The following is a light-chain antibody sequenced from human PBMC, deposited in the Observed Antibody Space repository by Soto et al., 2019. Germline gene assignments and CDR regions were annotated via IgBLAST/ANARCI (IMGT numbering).Light chain of an antibody. V-gene: IGKV1-9*01. Sequence: DIQLTQSPSFLSASVGDRVTITCRASQGISNFLAWYQQKPGKAPKLLIFAASSLQSGVPSRFSGSGSGTEFTLTITRLQPEDLATYCCQQFHSYPRTFGQGTKVEIK. CDR2: AAS. CDR1: QGISNF. CDR3: QQFHSYPRT. J-gene: IGKJ1*01.